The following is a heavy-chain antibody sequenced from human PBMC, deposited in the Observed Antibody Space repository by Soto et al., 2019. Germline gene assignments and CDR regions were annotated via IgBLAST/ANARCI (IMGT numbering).Heavy chain of an antibody. V-gene: IGHV1-69*02. CDR3: ASVGRITLPAEGEDY. CDR1: GGTFSSYT. D-gene: IGHD1-26*01. J-gene: IGHJ4*02. CDR2: IIPILGIA. Sequence: QVQLVQSGAEVKKPGSSVKVSCKASGGTFSSYTISWVRQAPGQGLEWMGRIIPILGIANYAQKFQGRVTITADKSTSTAYMELSSLRSEDTAVYYCASVGRITLPAEGEDYWGQGTLVTVSS.